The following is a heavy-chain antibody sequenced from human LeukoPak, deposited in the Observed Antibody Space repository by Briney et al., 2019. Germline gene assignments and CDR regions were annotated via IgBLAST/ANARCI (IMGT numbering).Heavy chain of an antibody. D-gene: IGHD2-21*01. V-gene: IGHV3-30*02. CDR3: AKAPVTTCRGAYCYPFDY. CDR2: IRYDGSYE. Sequence: GGSLRLSCTASGFTFSSYGMHWVRQAPGKGPYWVAFIRYDGSYEDYADSVKGRFTISRDSSKNTLFLQMNRLRPEDAAVYYCAKAPVTTCRGAYCYPFDYWGQGTLVTVSS. CDR1: GFTFSSYG. J-gene: IGHJ4*02.